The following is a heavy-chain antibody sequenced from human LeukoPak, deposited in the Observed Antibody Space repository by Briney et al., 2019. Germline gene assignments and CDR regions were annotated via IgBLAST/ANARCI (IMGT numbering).Heavy chain of an antibody. CDR1: GGSISSYY. D-gene: IGHD5-18*01. CDR2: IYYSGST. Sequence: PSETLSLTCTVSGGSISSYYWSWSRQPPGKGLEWIGYIYYSGSTNYNPSLKSRVTISVDTSKNQSSLKLSSVTAADTAVYYCARRRYSYGLDYWGQGTLVTVSS. V-gene: IGHV4-59*08. CDR3: ARRRYSYGLDY. J-gene: IGHJ4*02.